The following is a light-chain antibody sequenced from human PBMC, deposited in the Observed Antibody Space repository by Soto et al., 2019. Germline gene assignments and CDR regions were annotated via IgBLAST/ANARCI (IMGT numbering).Light chain of an antibody. J-gene: IGKJ5*01. V-gene: IGKV3-20*01. CDR2: ASS. CDR1: QTSGSNF. CDR3: QLYGISPQ. Sequence: EIVLTQSPATLYVSPGERATLSCKTSQTSGSNFLAWYQHKPGQAPRLLIYASSNRATGIPDRFSGSASGPDSTLTINRLEPEDFAVYYCQLYGISPQFGQGTRLEI.